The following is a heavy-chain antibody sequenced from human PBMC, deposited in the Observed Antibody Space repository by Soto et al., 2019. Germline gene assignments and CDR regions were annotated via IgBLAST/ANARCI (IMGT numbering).Heavy chain of an antibody. J-gene: IGHJ6*03. Sequence: EVQLVESGGGLVKPGGSLRLSCAASGFTFSSYSMNWVRQAPGKGLEWVSSISSSSSYIYYADSVKGRFTISRDNAKNSLYLQMNSLRAEDTAVYYCARPWGHYYYYYYMDVWGKGTPVTVSS. CDR3: ARPWGHYYYYYYMDV. CDR2: ISSSSSYI. CDR1: GFTFSSYS. V-gene: IGHV3-21*01. D-gene: IGHD7-27*01.